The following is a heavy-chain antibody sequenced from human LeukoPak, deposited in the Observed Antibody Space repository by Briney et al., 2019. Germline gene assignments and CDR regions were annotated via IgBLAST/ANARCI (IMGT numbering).Heavy chain of an antibody. CDR1: GYTFTSYG. V-gene: IGHV1-18*01. Sequence: ASVTVSCKASGYTFTSYGISWVRQAPGQGLEWMGWISAYNGNTNYAQKLQGRVTMTTDTSTSTAYMELRSLRSDDTAVYYCARGILTGYYNPQNWFDPWGRGTLVSVSS. D-gene: IGHD3-9*01. J-gene: IGHJ5*02. CDR2: ISAYNGNT. CDR3: ARGILTGYYNPQNWFDP.